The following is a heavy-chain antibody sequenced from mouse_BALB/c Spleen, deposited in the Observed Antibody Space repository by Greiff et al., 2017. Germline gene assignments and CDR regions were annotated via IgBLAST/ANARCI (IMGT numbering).Heavy chain of an antibody. CDR2: IWTGGGT. CDR3: VRDHGNYRMDY. V-gene: IGHV2-9-2*01. CDR1: GFSLTSYD. D-gene: IGHD2-1*01. Sequence: VQRVESGPGLVAPSQSLSITCTVSGFSLTSYDISWIRQPPGKGLEWLGVIWTGGGTNYNSAFMSRLSISKDNSKSQVFLKMNSLQTDDTAIYYCVRDHGNYRMDYWGQGTSVTVSS. J-gene: IGHJ4*01.